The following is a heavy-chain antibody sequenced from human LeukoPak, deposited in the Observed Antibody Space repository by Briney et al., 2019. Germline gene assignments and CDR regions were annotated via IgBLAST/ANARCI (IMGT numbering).Heavy chain of an antibody. CDR2: ISGSGGST. Sequence: SGGSLRLSCAASGFTFSSYAMSWVRQAPGKGLEWVSAISGSGGSTYYADSVKGRFTISRDNSKNTLYLQMNSLRAEDTAVYYCARGYYCSGGSCWLVDTNWFDPWGQGTLVTVSS. CDR1: GFTFSSYA. V-gene: IGHV3-23*01. J-gene: IGHJ5*02. D-gene: IGHD2-15*01. CDR3: ARGYYCSGGSCWLVDTNWFDP.